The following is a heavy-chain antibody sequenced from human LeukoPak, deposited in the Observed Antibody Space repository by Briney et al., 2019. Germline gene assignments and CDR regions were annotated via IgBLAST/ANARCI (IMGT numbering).Heavy chain of an antibody. CDR2: IYTRGST. D-gene: IGHD5/OR15-5a*01. CDR3: ASRVYDGYFDL. CDR1: VVSIIIYY. Sequence: SETLSLTCTVSVVSIIIYYWSWIPQPPGKGLEWMGRIYTRGSTNYNTSLKSRGTISVDKSKNHISRKRNSVTAAHTAVYYCASRVYDGYFDLWGRGALVTVSS. J-gene: IGHJ2*01. V-gene: IGHV4-4*07.